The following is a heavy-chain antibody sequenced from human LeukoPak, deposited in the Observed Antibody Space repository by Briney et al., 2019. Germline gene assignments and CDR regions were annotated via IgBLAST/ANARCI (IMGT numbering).Heavy chain of an antibody. CDR1: GGTFSSHA. D-gene: IGHD1-26*01. CDR3: ARPQVGADAPRGTYYYYMDV. J-gene: IGHJ6*03. CDR2: IIPIFGTA. Sequence: SXVKVSCKASGGTFSSHAISWVRQAPGQGLEWRGGIIPIFGTANYAQKLQGRDTITADESKRTAYMEVSSERSEDTAVYYCARPQVGADAPRGTYYYYMDVWGKGTTVTVSS. V-gene: IGHV1-69*01.